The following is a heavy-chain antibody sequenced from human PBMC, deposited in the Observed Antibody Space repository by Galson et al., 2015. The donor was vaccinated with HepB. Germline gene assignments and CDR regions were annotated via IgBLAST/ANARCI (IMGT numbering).Heavy chain of an antibody. D-gene: IGHD4-17*01. CDR2: IWADGSDE. V-gene: IGHV3-33*03. CDR1: AFPFSVYA. Sequence: SLRLSCAASAFPFSVYAMHWVRQAPGKGLEWVAVIWADGSDEYYADSVKGRFTVSKDNPRHTLYLQMNSLRVEDTAIYDCASGSTDYAVDFGFWGRGTLVTGSS. J-gene: IGHJ4*02. CDR3: ASGSTDYAVDFGF.